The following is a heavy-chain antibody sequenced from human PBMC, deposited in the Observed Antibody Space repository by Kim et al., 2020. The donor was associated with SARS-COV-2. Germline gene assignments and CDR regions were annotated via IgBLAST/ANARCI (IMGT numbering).Heavy chain of an antibody. CDR2: ISAYNGDT. Sequence: ASVKVSCKASGYSFTNFGMNWVRQAPGQGLEWMGWISAYNGDTNYAEKSRGRVTMTTDTSTTTAYMELRSLRSDDTAVYYCARGSRPTGYDYCGQGNWVT. J-gene: IGHJ4*02. CDR3: ARGSRPTGYDY. V-gene: IGHV1-18*01. CDR1: GYSFTNFG. D-gene: IGHD3-9*01.